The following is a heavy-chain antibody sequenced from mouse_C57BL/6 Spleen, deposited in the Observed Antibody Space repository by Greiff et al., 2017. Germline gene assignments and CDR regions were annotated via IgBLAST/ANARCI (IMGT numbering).Heavy chain of an antibody. CDR3: ATDGYSLYWDFDV. V-gene: IGHV2-5*01. CDR2: IWRGGST. Sequence: QVQLKESGPGLVQPSQSLSITCTVSGFSLTSYGVHWVRQSPGKGLEWLGVIWRGGSTDYNAAFMSRLSITTDNSKCQVFFKMNSMQADDTAIYFCATDGYSLYWDFDVWGTGTTVTVSS. CDR1: GFSLTSYG. J-gene: IGHJ1*03. D-gene: IGHD2-3*01.